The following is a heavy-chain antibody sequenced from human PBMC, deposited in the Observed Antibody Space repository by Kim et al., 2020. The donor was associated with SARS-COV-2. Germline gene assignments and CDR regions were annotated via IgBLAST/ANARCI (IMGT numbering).Heavy chain of an antibody. Sequence: DAVKGRVTVSRDNSKHTLYLEINSLGAEDTAVYYCARSYPGHQLGTTLDYWGQGTLVTVSS. CDR3: ARSYPGHQLGTTLDY. V-gene: IGHV3-30*07. D-gene: IGHD2-2*01. J-gene: IGHJ4*02.